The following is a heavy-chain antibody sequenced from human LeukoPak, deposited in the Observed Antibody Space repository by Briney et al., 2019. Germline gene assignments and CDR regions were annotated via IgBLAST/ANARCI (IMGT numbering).Heavy chain of an antibody. D-gene: IGHD1-26*01. CDR3: ARDPGIVGATYFDY. CDR2: IYYSGST. V-gene: IGHV4-59*01. J-gene: IGHJ4*02. CDR1: GGSISRYY. Sequence: SETLSLTCTVSGGSISRYYWSWIRQPPGKGLEWIGYIYYSGSTNYNPSLRSRVTISVDTSRNQFSLNLSPVTAADTALYYCARDPGIVGATYFDYWGQGILVTVSS.